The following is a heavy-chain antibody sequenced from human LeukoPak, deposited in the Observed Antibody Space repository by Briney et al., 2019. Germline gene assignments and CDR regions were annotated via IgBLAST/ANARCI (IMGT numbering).Heavy chain of an antibody. J-gene: IGHJ4*02. CDR3: ARLLRGSSSGY. CDR1: GGSFSGYY. D-gene: IGHD6-6*01. Sequence: SETLSLTCAVYGGSFSGYYWSWIRQPPGKGLEWIGEINRSGSTNYNPSLKSRVTISVDTSKNQFSLKLSSVTAADPAVYYCARLLRGSSSGYWGQGTLVTVSS. V-gene: IGHV4-34*01. CDR2: INRSGST.